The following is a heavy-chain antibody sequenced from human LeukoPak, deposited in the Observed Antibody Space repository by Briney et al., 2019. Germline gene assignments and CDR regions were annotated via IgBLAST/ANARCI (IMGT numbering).Heavy chain of an antibody. Sequence: GGSLRLSCAASGFTFNNDWVNWVRQAPGKGLAWVGRIRRKTDGGTTDYAAPVKGRFTISRDDSTNTLYLQMNSLQTEDTAVYYCTTERYYASGSYSDPYFDFWGLGTLVTVSS. J-gene: IGHJ4*02. V-gene: IGHV3-15*01. D-gene: IGHD3-10*01. CDR2: IRRKTDGGTT. CDR1: GFTFNNDW. CDR3: TTERYYASGSYSDPYFDF.